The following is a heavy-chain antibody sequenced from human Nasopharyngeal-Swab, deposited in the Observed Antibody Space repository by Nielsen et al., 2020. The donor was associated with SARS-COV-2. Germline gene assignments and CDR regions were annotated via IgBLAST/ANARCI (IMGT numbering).Heavy chain of an antibody. V-gene: IGHV4-34*01. J-gene: IGHJ4*02. CDR3: AKGDRGDIRYGFDF. D-gene: IGHD2-15*01. Sequence: SETLSLTYAIYGGSFSYYYWHWIRQSPGQGLEWIGEINQSGTTNYYASLTSRVTISVDTSKNHFSLKLTSVTATDTAVYYCAKGDRGDIRYGFDFWGQGTLVTVSS. CDR1: GGSFSYYY. CDR2: INQSGTT.